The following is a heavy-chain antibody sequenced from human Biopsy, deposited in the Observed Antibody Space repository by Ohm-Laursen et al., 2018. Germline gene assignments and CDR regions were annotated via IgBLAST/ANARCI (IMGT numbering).Heavy chain of an antibody. CDR1: GDTFTTSA. CDR2: IIPILGTV. V-gene: IGHV1-69*04. CDR3: ASGDIGGIGLDV. J-gene: IGHJ6*02. D-gene: IGHD3-10*01. Sequence: ASVKASCKVSGDTFTTSAISWVRQVPGQGLDWMGRIIPILGTVDYGQNFQGRVTIRADTSTTFLELTSLRYDDTAVYYCASGDIGGIGLDVWGLGTTVTVSS.